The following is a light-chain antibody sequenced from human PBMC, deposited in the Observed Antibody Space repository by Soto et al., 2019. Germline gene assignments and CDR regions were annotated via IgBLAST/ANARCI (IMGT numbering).Light chain of an antibody. Sequence: QSALTQPASVSGSPGQSITISCTGTSSDVGGYNYVSWYQQHPGKAPKLMIYEVSNRPSGVSNRFSGSKSGNTASLTISGLQAEDEADYYCSSDTSSSTTRVFGGGTQLTVL. V-gene: IGLV2-14*01. CDR1: SSDVGGYNY. J-gene: IGLJ3*02. CDR3: SSDTSSSTTRV. CDR2: EVS.